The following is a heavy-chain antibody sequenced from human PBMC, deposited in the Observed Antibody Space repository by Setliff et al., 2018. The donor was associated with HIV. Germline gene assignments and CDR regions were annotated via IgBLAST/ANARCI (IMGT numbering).Heavy chain of an antibody. V-gene: IGHV4-4*02. CDR3: ARVGSCYNTRCYSWFDP. CDR1: GGSISNNYW. J-gene: IGHJ5*02. CDR2: INLSGGT. D-gene: IGHD2-2*03. Sequence: SETLSLTCAVSGGSISNNYWWSWVRQPPGKGLEWIGEINLSGGTNYIPSLKSRLTMSVDKSKNQVSMNLTSVTAADTAVYYCARVGSCYNTRCYSWFDPWGREPWSPSPQ.